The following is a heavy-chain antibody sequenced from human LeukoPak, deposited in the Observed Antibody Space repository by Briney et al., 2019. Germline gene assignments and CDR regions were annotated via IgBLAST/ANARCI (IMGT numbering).Heavy chain of an antibody. CDR3: AVNAVTYYYGSGSYPREC. V-gene: IGHV4-34*01. Sequence: SETLSLTCAVYGGSFSGYYWSWIRQPPGKGLEWIGEINHSGSTNYNPSLKSRVTISVDTSKNQFSLKLSSVTAADTAVYYCAVNAVTYYYGSGSYPRECWGQGTLVTVSS. D-gene: IGHD3-10*01. CDR2: INHSGST. J-gene: IGHJ4*02. CDR1: GGSFSGYY.